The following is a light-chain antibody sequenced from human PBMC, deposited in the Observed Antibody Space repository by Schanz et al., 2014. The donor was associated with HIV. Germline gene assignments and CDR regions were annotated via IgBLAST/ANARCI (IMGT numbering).Light chain of an antibody. Sequence: QSVLTQPPSTSGTPGQRVIISCSGSTSNIGSNTVNWYQQLPRTAPKLLIYSNNQRPSGVPDRFSGSKSGTSASLAISGLQSEDEADYYCAAWDDSLNGHVVFGGGTKVTVL. V-gene: IGLV1-44*01. CDR3: AAWDDSLNGHVV. J-gene: IGLJ2*01. CDR2: SNN. CDR1: TSNIGSNT.